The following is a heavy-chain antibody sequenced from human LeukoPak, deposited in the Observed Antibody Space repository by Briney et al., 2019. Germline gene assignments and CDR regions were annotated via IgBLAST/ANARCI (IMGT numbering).Heavy chain of an antibody. CDR3: ARGGTDIVATIEPFDI. D-gene: IGHD5-12*01. Sequence: ASVKVSCKASGYTFTSYGISWVRQAPGQGLEWMGWISAYNGNTNYARKLQGRVTMTTDTSTSTAYMELRSLRSDDTAVYYCARGGTDIVATIEPFDIWGQGTMVTVSS. J-gene: IGHJ3*02. V-gene: IGHV1-18*01. CDR1: GYTFTSYG. CDR2: ISAYNGNT.